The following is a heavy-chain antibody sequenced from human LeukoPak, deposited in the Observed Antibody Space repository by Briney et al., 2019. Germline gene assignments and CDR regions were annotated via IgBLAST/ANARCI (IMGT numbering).Heavy chain of an antibody. V-gene: IGHV3-15*01. CDR3: TRDLGAYAQ. CDR2: IRSKPDGGTA. J-gene: IGHJ4*02. D-gene: IGHD1-26*01. CDR1: GFTVSSNY. Sequence: GGSLRLSCAASGFTVSSNYMSWVRQAPGKGLEWVGRIRSKPDGGTADYAAPVKGRFSLSRDDSKNTLYLQMNSLKSEDTAVYYCTRDLGAYAQWGQGTLVTVSS.